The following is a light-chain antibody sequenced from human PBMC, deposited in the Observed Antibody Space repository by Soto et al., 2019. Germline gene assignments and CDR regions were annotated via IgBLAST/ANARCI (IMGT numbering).Light chain of an antibody. Sequence: DIQMTQSPSSLSASVGDRVTITCRASQGVSAYLLWYQQRQGRAPNLLIYAASNLQSGVPSRFSGSGSGTDFSLTISSLQPEDFATYYCQQSYTSLWTFDQGTKVEIK. J-gene: IGKJ1*01. CDR2: AAS. V-gene: IGKV1-39*01. CDR3: QQSYTSLWT. CDR1: QGVSAY.